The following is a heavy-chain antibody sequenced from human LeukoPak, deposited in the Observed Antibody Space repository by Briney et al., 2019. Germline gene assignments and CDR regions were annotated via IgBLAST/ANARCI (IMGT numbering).Heavy chain of an antibody. D-gene: IGHD2-15*01. CDR3: ARESCSGGSCYLDY. V-gene: IGHV4-61*02. CDR2: IYTSGST. J-gene: IGHJ4*02. CDR1: GGSISSGSYY. Sequence: SHTLSLTCTVSGGSISSGSYYWSWIRQPAGKGLEWIGRIYTSGSTNYNPSLKSQVTISVDTSKNQFSLKLSSVTAADTAVYYRARESCSGGSCYLDYWGQGTLVTVSS.